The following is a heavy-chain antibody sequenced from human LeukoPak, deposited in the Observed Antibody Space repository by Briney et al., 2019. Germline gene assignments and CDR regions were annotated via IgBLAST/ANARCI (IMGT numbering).Heavy chain of an antibody. D-gene: IGHD6-19*01. J-gene: IGHJ3*02. CDR2: ISSSSSTI. CDR3: ARKLSVRTLKQWLRSGAKGEAFDI. CDR1: GFTFSSYS. V-gene: IGHV3-48*01. Sequence: QPGGTLRLSCAASGFTFSSYSMNWVRQAPGKGLEWVSYISSSSSTIYYADSVKGRFTISRDNAKNSLYLQMNSLRAEDTAVYYCARKLSVRTLKQWLRSGAKGEAFDIWGQGTMVTVSS.